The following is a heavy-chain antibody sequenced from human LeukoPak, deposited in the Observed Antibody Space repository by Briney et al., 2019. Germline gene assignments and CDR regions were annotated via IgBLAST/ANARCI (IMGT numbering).Heavy chain of an antibody. CDR1: GGTFSSYV. CDR3: AREGDSYCSSSSCSTGTLNYYYYYGMHV. J-gene: IGHJ6*02. Sequence: SVKVSCKASGGTFSSYVISWVRQAPGQGLEWMGVTIPIFATAKYAQKFQGRVTITADESTSTAYMELSSLRSEDTAVYYCAREGDSYCSSSSCSTGTLNYYYYYGMHVWGQGTTVTVSS. V-gene: IGHV1-69*01. CDR2: TIPIFATA. D-gene: IGHD2-2*01.